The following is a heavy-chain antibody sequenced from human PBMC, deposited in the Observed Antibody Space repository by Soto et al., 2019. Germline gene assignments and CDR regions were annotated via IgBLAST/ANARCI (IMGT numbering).Heavy chain of an antibody. D-gene: IGHD1-26*01. J-gene: IGHJ4*02. CDR2: ITASGYSA. CDR3: TTRASSMGARPLY. Sequence: GGSLRLSCSVSGIPFTAYAMTWVRQLPGKGLEWISGITASGYSASYADSVKGRFTISRDNSKNTVSLEMQSLRVDDTAIYYCTTRASSMGARPLYWGQGAVVTVSS. CDR1: GIPFTAYA. V-gene: IGHV3-23*01.